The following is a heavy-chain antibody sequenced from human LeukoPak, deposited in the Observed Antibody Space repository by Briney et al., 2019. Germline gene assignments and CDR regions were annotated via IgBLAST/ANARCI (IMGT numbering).Heavy chain of an antibody. Sequence: ASVKVSCKASGYYFTSYDINWVRQATGQGLEWLGWMSPNSGQTGYAQKFQGRVTMTRNTSISTACMELSSLRSDDTALYYCVRAHTLRFPDSWGQGTLVTVSS. D-gene: IGHD3-16*01. CDR3: VRAHTLRFPDS. CDR1: GYYFTSYD. CDR2: MSPNSGQT. V-gene: IGHV1-8*01. J-gene: IGHJ4*02.